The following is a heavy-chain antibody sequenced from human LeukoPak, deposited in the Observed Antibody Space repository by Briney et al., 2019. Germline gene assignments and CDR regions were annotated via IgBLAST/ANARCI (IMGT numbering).Heavy chain of an antibody. J-gene: IGHJ4*02. CDR2: ISPYNDNT. V-gene: IGHV1-18*01. D-gene: IGHD6-13*01. Sequence: ASVKVSCKASGYSFPSYGISWVRQAPGQGPEWMGWISPYNDNTNYAQKLQGRATLTTDTSTSTAYMELRSLRSDDTAVYYCAIGIAAAGPFDYWGQGTLVTVSS. CDR1: GYSFPSYG. CDR3: AIGIAAAGPFDY.